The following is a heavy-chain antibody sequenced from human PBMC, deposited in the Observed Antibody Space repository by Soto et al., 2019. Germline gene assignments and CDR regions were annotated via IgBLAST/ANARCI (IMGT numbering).Heavy chain of an antibody. CDR3: AHRYGGNYYRWYFDS. J-gene: IGHJ4*02. Sequence: SGPTLVNPTQPLTVTCTFSGFSLSTSGAGVGWIRQSPGKAPEWLALISWKDEKRYNPGLKSRLTITKDTSKNQEVLTMTDLDPVDTATYFCAHRYGGNYYRWYFDSWGQGTLVTSPQ. CDR1: GFSLSTSGAG. CDR2: ISWKDEK. D-gene: IGHD1-26*01. V-gene: IGHV2-5*01.